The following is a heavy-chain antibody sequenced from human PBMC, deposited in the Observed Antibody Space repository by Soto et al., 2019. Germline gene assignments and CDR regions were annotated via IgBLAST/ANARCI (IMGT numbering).Heavy chain of an antibody. V-gene: IGHV5-51*01. CDR1: GHSLIGFL. J-gene: IGHJ4*02. CDR2: IYPGDSDT. CDR3: GATRNIGKYYFDY. D-gene: IGHD5-12*01. Sequence: GESLXISCKASGHSLIGFLIGWVRQTPGKGLEWMGSIYPGDSDTRYSPSFQGQVTISADKSLRTAYLQWSSLKASDAAMYYCGATRNIGKYYFDYWGQGTLVTVSS.